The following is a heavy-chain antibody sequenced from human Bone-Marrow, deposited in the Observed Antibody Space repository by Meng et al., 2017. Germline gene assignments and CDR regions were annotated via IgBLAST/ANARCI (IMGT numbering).Heavy chain of an antibody. Sequence: SETLSLTCTVSGYSISSGYYWGWIRQTPGKGLGWIGSIYHSGSTYYNPSLKSRVTISVDTSKNQFSLKLSGVTAADTAVYCCARALSLAGTAYYDLDYWGQGTLVTVSS. D-gene: IGHD6-19*01. J-gene: IGHJ4*02. V-gene: IGHV4-38-2*02. CDR2: IYHSGST. CDR3: ARALSLAGTAYYDLDY. CDR1: GYSISSGYY.